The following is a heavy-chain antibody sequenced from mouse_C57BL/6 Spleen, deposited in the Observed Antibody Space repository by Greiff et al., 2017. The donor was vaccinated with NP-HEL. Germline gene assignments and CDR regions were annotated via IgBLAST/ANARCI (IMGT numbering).Heavy chain of an antibody. CDR3: ARRGDSFSLDY. D-gene: IGHD3-3*01. Sequence: QVQLQQPGAELVKPGASVKLSCKASGYTFTSYWMHWVKQRPGQGLEWIGMIHPNSGSTNYNEKFKSKATLTVDKSSSTAYMQLSSLTSEDSAVYYCARRGDSFSLDYWGQGTTLTVSS. V-gene: IGHV1-64*01. CDR2: IHPNSGST. J-gene: IGHJ2*01. CDR1: GYTFTSYW.